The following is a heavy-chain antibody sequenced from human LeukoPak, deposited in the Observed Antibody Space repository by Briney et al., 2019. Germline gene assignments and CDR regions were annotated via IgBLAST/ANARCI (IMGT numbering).Heavy chain of an antibody. J-gene: IGHJ4*02. V-gene: IGHV3-23*01. CDR2: ISGSGGST. D-gene: IGHD3-10*01. CDR3: AKDGQGGDYYGSGSYYLGLFHFDY. Sequence: PGGSLRLSCAASGFTFSSYAMSWVRQAPGKGLEWVSAISGSGGSTYYADSVEGRFTISRDNSKNTLYLQMNSLRAEDTAVYYCAKDGQGGDYYGSGSYYLGLFHFDYWGQGTLVTVSS. CDR1: GFTFSSYA.